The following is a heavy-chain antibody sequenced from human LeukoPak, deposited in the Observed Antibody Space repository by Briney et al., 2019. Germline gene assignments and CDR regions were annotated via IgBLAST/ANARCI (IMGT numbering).Heavy chain of an antibody. CDR2: ISGSGGST. V-gene: IGHV3-23*01. J-gene: IGHJ5*02. Sequence: PGGSLRLSCAASGFTFSSYAMSWVRQAPGKGLEWVSAISGSGGSTYYADSVKGRFTISRDNSKNTLYLQMNSLRAEDTAVYYCAKDGGSSWFYNWFDPWGQGTLVTVSS. CDR1: GFTFSSYA. D-gene: IGHD6-13*01. CDR3: AKDGGSSWFYNWFDP.